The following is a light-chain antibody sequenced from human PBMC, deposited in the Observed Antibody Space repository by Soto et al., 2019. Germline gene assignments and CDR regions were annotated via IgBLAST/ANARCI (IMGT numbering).Light chain of an antibody. J-gene: IGKJ1*01. CDR3: QQSYSTPGT. V-gene: IGKV1-39*01. Sequence: DLQMTQSPSSLSASVGDRVTITCRASQSISSYLNWYQQKPGKAPKLLIYAASSLQSGVPSRFSGSGSGTDFTLTISSLQPEDFPTYYCQQSYSTPGTFGQGTKVEIK. CDR2: AAS. CDR1: QSISSY.